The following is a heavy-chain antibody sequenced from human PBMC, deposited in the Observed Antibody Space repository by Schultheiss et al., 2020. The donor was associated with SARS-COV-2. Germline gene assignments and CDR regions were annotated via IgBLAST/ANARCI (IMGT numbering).Heavy chain of an antibody. CDR2: ISYDGSNK. Sequence: GESLKISCAASGFTFSSYAMHWVRQAPGKGLEWVAVISYDGSNKYYADSVKGRFTISRDNSKNTLYLQMNSLRAEDTAVYYCARDEGSEMAANPDYYYYGMDVWGQGTTVTVSS. J-gene: IGHJ6*02. D-gene: IGHD5-24*01. CDR3: ARDEGSEMAANPDYYYYGMDV. V-gene: IGHV3-30-3*01. CDR1: GFTFSSYA.